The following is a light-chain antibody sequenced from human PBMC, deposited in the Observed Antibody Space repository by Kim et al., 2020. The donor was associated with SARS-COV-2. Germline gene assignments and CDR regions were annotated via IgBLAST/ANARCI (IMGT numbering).Light chain of an antibody. Sequence: ALGPAVRITCQGASLRKYYASWYQQKPGQAPVLVIYGKNNRPSGIPDRFSGSSSGNTASLTITGAQAEDEADYYCNSRDCGAFHWVFGGGTQLTVL. CDR1: SLRKYY. J-gene: IGLJ3*02. CDR2: GKN. CDR3: NSRDCGAFHWV. V-gene: IGLV3-19*01.